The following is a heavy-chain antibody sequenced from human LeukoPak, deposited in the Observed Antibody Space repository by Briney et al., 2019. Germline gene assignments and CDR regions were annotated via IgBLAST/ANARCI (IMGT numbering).Heavy chain of an antibody. CDR3: ARGVPAAADAFDI. CDR2: INHSGST. D-gene: IGHD2-2*01. V-gene: IGHV4-34*01. J-gene: IGHJ3*02. CDR1: GGSFSGYY. Sequence: SETLSLTCAVYGGSFSGYYWSWVRQPPGKGLEWIGEINHSGSTNYNPSLKSRVTISVDTSKIQFSLKLSSVTAADTAVYYCARGVPAAADAFDIWGQGTMVTVSS.